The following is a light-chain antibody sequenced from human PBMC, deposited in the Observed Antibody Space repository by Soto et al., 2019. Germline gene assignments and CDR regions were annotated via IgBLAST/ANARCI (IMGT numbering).Light chain of an antibody. CDR2: EVN. J-gene: IGLJ1*01. V-gene: IGLV2-23*02. CDR3: CSSAGSSPIYV. CDR1: SSDIGTYNL. Sequence: QSALTQPASVSGSPGQSITISCTGTSSDIGTYNLVSWYQQHPGKAPKLMIYEVNKRPSGVSDRFSGSKSGNTASLTISGLQAEDEADYYCCSSAGSSPIYVSGTGPKVTVL.